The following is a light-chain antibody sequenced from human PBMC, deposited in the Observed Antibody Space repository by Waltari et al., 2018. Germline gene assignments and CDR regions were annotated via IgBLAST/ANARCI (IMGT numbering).Light chain of an antibody. V-gene: IGLV2-8*01. CDR1: SSDIGTWAY. CDR3: VSYAGSNNMGV. Sequence: QSALTQPPSASGSPGQSVTISCTCTSSDIGTWAYVSWYQQHPGKAPKLLISEVTKRPSGVPDRFSGSKSGNTASLTVSGLQAEDEADYYCVSYAGSNNMGVYGGGTKLTVL. J-gene: IGLJ3*02. CDR2: EVT.